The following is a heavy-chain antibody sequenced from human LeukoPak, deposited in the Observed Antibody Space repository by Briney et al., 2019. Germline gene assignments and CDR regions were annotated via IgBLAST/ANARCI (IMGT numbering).Heavy chain of an antibody. D-gene: IGHD6-13*01. Sequence: GGSLSLSCAASGFSFSSYAMSWVRQAPGKGLEGVSGISGSGGGTYYADSVKGRFTISRDNSKNTLYLQMNSLRADDTAVYYCAKALPSSWYPFDYWGQGTLVTVSS. CDR2: ISGSGGGT. J-gene: IGHJ4*02. V-gene: IGHV3-23*01. CDR3: AKALPSSWYPFDY. CDR1: GFSFSSYA.